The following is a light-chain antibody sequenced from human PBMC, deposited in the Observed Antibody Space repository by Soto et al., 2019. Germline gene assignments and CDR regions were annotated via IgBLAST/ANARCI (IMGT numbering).Light chain of an antibody. CDR2: GAS. Sequence: EIVMTQSPATRSVSPGERATLSCRASQSVSSNLAWYQQKPGQAPRLLIYGASTRATGIPARFSGSGSGTEFTLTISSLQSVDFAVYYCQQYNNWPTWTFGQGTKVEIK. CDR1: QSVSSN. J-gene: IGKJ1*01. V-gene: IGKV3-15*01. CDR3: QQYNNWPTWT.